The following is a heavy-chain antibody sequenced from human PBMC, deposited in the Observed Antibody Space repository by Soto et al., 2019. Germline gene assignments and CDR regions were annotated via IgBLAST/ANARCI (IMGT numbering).Heavy chain of an antibody. CDR2: IIPILGIE. CDR1: GGTFSSYA. CDR3: ARDRSSDPNYYYYMDV. V-gene: IGHV1-69*04. Sequence: QVQLVQSGAEVKKPGSSVNVSCKASGGTFSSYAITWVRQAPGQGLEWMGRIIPILGIENYAQKFQDRVTITADKSTSTVYMELSSLRSEDTAVYYCARDRSSDPNYYYYMDVWGKGTTVTVSS. J-gene: IGHJ6*03. D-gene: IGHD6-19*01.